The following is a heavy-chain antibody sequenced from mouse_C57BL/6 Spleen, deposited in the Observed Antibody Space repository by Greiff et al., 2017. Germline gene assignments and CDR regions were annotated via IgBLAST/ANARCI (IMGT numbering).Heavy chain of an antibody. J-gene: IGHJ1*03. CDR2: IYPGSGST. CDR3: ARRVARYFDV. V-gene: IGHV1-55*01. Sequence: QVQLQQSGAELVKPGASVKMSCKASGYTFTSYWITWVKQRPGQGLEWIGDIYPGSGSTNYNEKFKSKATLTVDTSSSTAYMQLSSLTSEDSAVYYCARRVARYFDVWGTGTTVTVSS. CDR1: GYTFTSYW. D-gene: IGHD1-1*01.